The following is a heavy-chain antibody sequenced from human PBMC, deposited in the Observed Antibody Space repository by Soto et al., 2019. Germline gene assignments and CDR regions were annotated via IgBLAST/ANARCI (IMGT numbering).Heavy chain of an antibody. CDR1: GFTFCSYG. CDR3: AKDTDFY. V-gene: IGHV3-30*18. D-gene: IGHD2-21*01. Sequence: QVQLVESGGGVVQPGRSLRLSCAASGFTFCSYGMHWVRQAPGKGLEWVAVISYDGSNKYYADSVKGRFTISRDNSKNTLYLQMNSLRAEDTGVYYCAKDTDFYWGQGTLVTVSS. J-gene: IGHJ4*02. CDR2: ISYDGSNK.